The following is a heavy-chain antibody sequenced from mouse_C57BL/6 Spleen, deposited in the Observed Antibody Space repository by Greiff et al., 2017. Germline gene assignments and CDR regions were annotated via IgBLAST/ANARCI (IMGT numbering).Heavy chain of an antibody. CDR3: AKGYYGNLFDY. CDR1: GFTFSDYG. V-gene: IGHV5-17*01. CDR2: ISSGSSTI. D-gene: IGHD2-1*01. Sequence: DVKLVESGGGLVKPGGSLKLSCAASGFTFSDYGMHWVRQAPEKGLEWVAYISSGSSTIYYADTVKGRFTISRDNAKNTRFLQMTSLRSEDTAMYYCAKGYYGNLFDYWGQGTTLTVSS. J-gene: IGHJ2*01.